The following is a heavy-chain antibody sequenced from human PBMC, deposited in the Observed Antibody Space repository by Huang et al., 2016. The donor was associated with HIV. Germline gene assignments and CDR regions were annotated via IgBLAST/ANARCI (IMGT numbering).Heavy chain of an antibody. V-gene: IGHV1-8*01. J-gene: IGHJ4*02. CDR2: KNTNCGNT. CDR3: ATLPRVNCGRSGGGVRDS. D-gene: IGHD2-15*01. CDR1: GYTFSIYD. Sequence: QVQLVQSGAEVKKPGASVKVSCKASGYTFSIYDINWVRQAPGQGLEWRGSKNTNCGNTVYSRKLQGRVTMTRSTCIRTAYMELSRLRCEDTAVYYCATLPRVNCGRSGGGVRDSWGQGTLVTVSS.